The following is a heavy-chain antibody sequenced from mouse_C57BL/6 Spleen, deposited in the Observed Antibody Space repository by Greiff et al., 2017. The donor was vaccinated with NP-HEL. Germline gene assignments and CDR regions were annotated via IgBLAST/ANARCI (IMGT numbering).Heavy chain of an antibody. CDR1: GFTFSNYW. D-gene: IGHD1-1*01. V-gene: IGHV6-3*01. Sequence: EVKLEESGGGLVQPGGSMKLSCVASGFTFSNYWMNWVRQSPEKGLEWVAQIRLKSDNYATHYAESGKGRFTISRDDSKSSVYLQMNNLRAEDTGIDYCTGTYYYGSLDAYWGQGTLVTVSA. CDR3: TGTYYYGSLDAY. J-gene: IGHJ3*01. CDR2: IRLKSDNYAT.